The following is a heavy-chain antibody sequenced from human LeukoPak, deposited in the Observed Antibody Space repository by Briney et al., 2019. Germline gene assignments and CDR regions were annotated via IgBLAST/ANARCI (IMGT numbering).Heavy chain of an antibody. J-gene: IGHJ5*02. Sequence: PSETLSLTCTVSGYSISSGYYWGWIRQPPGKGLEWNGSIYHSGSTYYNPSLKSRVTISVDTSKNQFSLKLSSVTAADTAVYYCARDRVGATGGPWGQGTLVTVSS. CDR3: ARDRVGATGGP. V-gene: IGHV4-38-2*02. CDR1: GYSISSGYY. D-gene: IGHD1-26*01. CDR2: IYHSGST.